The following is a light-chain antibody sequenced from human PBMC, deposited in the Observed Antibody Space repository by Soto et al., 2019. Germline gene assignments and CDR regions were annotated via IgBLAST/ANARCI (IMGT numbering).Light chain of an antibody. CDR3: ISYTISSTV. CDR1: SSDVGGYNY. J-gene: IGLJ3*02. Sequence: QSALTQPASVSGSPGQSITISCTGTSSDVGGYNYVSWYQQHPGKAPKLMIYEVSNRPAGVSNRFSGSKSGNTASLTISGLQAEDEADYYCISYTISSTVFGGGTKLTVL. V-gene: IGLV2-14*01. CDR2: EVS.